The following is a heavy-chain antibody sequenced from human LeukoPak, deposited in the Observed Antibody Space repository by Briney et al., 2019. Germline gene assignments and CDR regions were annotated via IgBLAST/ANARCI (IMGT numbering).Heavy chain of an antibody. CDR3: AKDWNYDASGLDY. Sequence: GGSLRHSCAAPGFTLRRYAISWARPAPGKGREWVSASSGSCGSTYYPDSVKGRFTISRDNSKNTLFLQMNNLSAGDTAVYYCAKDWNYDASGLDYWGQGTLVTVSS. CDR1: GFTLRRYA. V-gene: IGHV3-23*01. J-gene: IGHJ4*02. CDR2: SSGSCGST. D-gene: IGHD1-7*01.